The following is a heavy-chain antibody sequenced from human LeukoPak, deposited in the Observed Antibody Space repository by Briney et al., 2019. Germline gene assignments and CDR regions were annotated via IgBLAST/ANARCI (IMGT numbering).Heavy chain of an antibody. CDR2: ISGGGGST. CDR3: AKVSIHRYCSGGSCYYFDY. D-gene: IGHD2-15*01. Sequence: GGSRGLSFAAPGSTFSSYAMSWFRQAPGKGLEGVSPISGGGGSTYYADSVKGRFTISRDNSKNTLYLQMNSLRAEDTAVYYCAKVSIHRYCSGGSCYYFDYWGQGTLVTVSS. CDR1: GSTFSSYA. J-gene: IGHJ4*02. V-gene: IGHV3-23*01.